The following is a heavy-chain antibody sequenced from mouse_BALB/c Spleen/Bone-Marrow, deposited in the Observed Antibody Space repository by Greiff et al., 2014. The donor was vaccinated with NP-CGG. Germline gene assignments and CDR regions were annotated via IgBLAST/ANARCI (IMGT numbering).Heavy chain of an antibody. CDR2: INPDSSTI. CDR1: GFDFSRYW. V-gene: IGHV4-1*02. D-gene: IGHD1-1*01. CDR3: ARLGYYGSSDY. J-gene: IGHJ2*01. Sequence: EVKLMESGGGLVQPGGSLKLSCAASGFDFSRYWMSWVRQAPGKGLEWIGEINPDSSTINYTPSLKDKFIISRDNAKNTLYLQMSKVRSEDTALYYCARLGYYGSSDYWGQGTTRTVSS.